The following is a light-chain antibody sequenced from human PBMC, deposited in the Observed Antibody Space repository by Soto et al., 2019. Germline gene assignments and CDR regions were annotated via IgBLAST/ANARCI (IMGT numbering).Light chain of an antibody. V-gene: IGLV2-14*01. CDR3: TSYTSSSTVV. CDR2: DVS. J-gene: IGLJ2*01. Sequence: QSALTQPASLSGSPGQSITISCTGTSSDVGGYNYVSWYQQHPGKAPKLTIYDVSNRPSGVSNRFSGSKSGNTASLTISGLQAEDEADYYCTSYTSSSTVVFGGGTKVTVL. CDR1: SSDVGGYNY.